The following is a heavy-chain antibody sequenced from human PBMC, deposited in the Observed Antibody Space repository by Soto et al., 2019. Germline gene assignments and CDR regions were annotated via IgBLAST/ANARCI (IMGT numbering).Heavy chain of an antibody. CDR3: GRVGIHGDHVTY. Sequence: GGSLRLSCAASGFTFSSYWMSWVRQAPGKGLEWVAKIKQDGSEKYYVDSVKGRFTISRDNAKNSVYLQMISLRAEDTAVYYCGRVGIHGDHVTYWGQGTLVTVSS. V-gene: IGHV3-7*01. CDR2: IKQDGSEK. CDR1: GFTFSSYW. J-gene: IGHJ4*02. D-gene: IGHD4-4*01.